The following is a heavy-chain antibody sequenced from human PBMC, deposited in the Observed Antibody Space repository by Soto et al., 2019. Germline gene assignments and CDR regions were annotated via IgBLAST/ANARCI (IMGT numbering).Heavy chain of an antibody. D-gene: IGHD5-18*01. V-gene: IGHV3-7*05. CDR3: ARSKPPGTAMAPFDY. Sequence: GGSLRLSCAASGFTFSSYAMSWVRQAPGKGLEWVSDIKQDGSKKYYVDSVKGRFTISRDNAKNTLYLQMNSLRAEDTAVYYCARSKPPGTAMAPFDYWGRGTLVTVSS. CDR1: GFTFSSYA. J-gene: IGHJ4*02. CDR2: IKQDGSKK.